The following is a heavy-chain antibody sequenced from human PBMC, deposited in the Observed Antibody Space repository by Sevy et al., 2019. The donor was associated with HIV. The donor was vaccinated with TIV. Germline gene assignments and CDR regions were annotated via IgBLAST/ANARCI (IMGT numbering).Heavy chain of an antibody. D-gene: IGHD6-6*01. J-gene: IGHJ5*02. CDR2: IYWDDDE. CDR1: GFSLSATGVG. Sequence: SGPTLVKPTQTLTLTCTFSGFSLSATGVGVGWIRQPPGKALEWLAVIYWDDDERYSPSLRNRVTITKDTSKNQVVLTLTNMDPVDTGTYYCAHTAAARPNWFDPGGQGTLVTVSS. CDR3: AHTAAARPNWFDP. V-gene: IGHV2-5*02.